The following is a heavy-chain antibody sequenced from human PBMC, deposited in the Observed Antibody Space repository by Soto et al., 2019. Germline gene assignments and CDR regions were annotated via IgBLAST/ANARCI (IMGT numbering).Heavy chain of an antibody. J-gene: IGHJ1*01. CDR2: ISYDGSNK. D-gene: IGHD2-15*01. Sequence: QVQLVESGGGVVQPGRSLRLSCAASGFTFSSYGMHWVRQAPGKGLEWVAVISYDGSNKYYADSVKGRFTISRDNSKNTRYLQMNSLRAEDKAGYYCATGVVVAATYFQPWSQGTLVTVSS. CDR1: GFTFSSYG. CDR3: ATGVVVAATYFQP. V-gene: IGHV3-30*03.